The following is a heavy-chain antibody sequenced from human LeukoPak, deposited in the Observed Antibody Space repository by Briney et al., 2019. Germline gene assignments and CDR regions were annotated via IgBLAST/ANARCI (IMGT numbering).Heavy chain of an antibody. D-gene: IGHD5-18*01. CDR1: GFTLSSYW. V-gene: IGHV3-74*01. Sequence: PGGSLRLSCAASGFTLSSYWLHWVRQAPGKGLVWVSIMKTDGSRTYYADSVKGRFSMSTDNAKNTLYLQMNSLRAEDTAVYYCARGSQYSYAKIDSWGQGTLVTVSS. J-gene: IGHJ4*02. CDR3: ARGSQYSYAKIDS. CDR2: MKTDGSRT.